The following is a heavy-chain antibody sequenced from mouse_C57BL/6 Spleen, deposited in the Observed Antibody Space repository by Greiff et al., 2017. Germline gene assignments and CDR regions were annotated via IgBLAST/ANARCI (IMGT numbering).Heavy chain of an antibody. CDR2: INPNNGGT. D-gene: IGHD2-4*01. CDR3: ARRGDYGLGAMDY. J-gene: IGHJ4*01. V-gene: IGHV1-18*01. CDR1: GYTFTDYN. Sequence: DVHLVESGPELVKPGASVKIPCKASGYTFTDYNMDWVKQSHGKSLEWIGDINPNNGGTIYNQKFKGKATLTVDKSSSTAYMELRSLTSEDTAVYYCARRGDYGLGAMDYWGQGTSVTVSS.